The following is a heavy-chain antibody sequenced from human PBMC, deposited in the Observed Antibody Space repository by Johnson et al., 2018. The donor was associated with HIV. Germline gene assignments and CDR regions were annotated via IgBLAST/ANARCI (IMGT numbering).Heavy chain of an antibody. D-gene: IGHD1-26*01. CDR3: AREGAWEVRPGAFDI. CDR2: LSYDGSNN. J-gene: IGHJ3*02. Sequence: QVQLVESGGGLVKPGGSLRLSCAASGFTFSSYDMHWVRQAPGKGLAWVALLSYDGSNNYHADSVTGRFTISRDNSKNTLYLQRNSLRAEDTAVYHCAREGAWEVRPGAFDIWGQGTTVTVSS. V-gene: IGHV3-30*03. CDR1: GFTFSSYD.